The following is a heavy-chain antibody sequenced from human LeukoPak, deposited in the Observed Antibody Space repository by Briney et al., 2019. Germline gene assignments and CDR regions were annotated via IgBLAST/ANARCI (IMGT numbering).Heavy chain of an antibody. CDR2: ISYDGGNK. J-gene: IGHJ1*01. CDR3: AKESRLHEYFQH. V-gene: IGHV3-30*18. CDR1: GFTFSSYG. Sequence: GRSLRLSCAASGFTFSSYGMHWVRQAPGKGLEWVAVISYDGGNKYYADSVKGRFTISRDNSKNTLYLQMNSLRAEDTAVYYCAKESRLHEYFQHWGQGTLVTVSS. D-gene: IGHD6-25*01.